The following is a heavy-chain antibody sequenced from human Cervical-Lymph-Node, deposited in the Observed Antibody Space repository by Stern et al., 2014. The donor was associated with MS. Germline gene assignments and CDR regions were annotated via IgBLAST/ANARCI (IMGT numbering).Heavy chain of an antibody. CDR2: IVPILCPV. CDR1: GGTFRNFS. J-gene: IGHJ4*02. D-gene: IGHD3-10*01. CDR3: ATADYDFGSGPNN. V-gene: IGHV1-69*09. Sequence: MQLVESGAEVKRPGSSVKVSCKPSGGTFRNFSVTWVRQAPGQGLEWMGKIVPILCPVNVVPKFQSRLKITTDKSTKTAYMELSSLKSADTAVYYCATADYDFGSGPNNWGQGTLVTVSS.